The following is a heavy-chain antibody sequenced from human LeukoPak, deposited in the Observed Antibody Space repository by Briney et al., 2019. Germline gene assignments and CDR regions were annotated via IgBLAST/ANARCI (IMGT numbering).Heavy chain of an antibody. V-gene: IGHV4-59*11. D-gene: IGHD5-18*01. CDR3: AAGYTYGTDVFDI. Sequence: SETLSLTCTVSGGSINSHYWSWIRQPPGKGLEWIGYISYSGSTDYSPSLKSRVTISLDTPKKHFSLKVTSVTAADTALYFCAAGYTYGTDVFDIWGQGTMVTVSS. J-gene: IGHJ3*02. CDR1: GGSINSHY. CDR2: ISYSGST.